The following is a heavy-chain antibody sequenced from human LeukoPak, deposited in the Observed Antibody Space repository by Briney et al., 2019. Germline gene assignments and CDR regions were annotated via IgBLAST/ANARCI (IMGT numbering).Heavy chain of an antibody. D-gene: IGHD2-21*02. CDR3: AKGVKQIVVVTAQHYLDY. Sequence: ASVKVSCKASGYTFTSYDINWVRQATGQGLEWMGWMNPNSGNTGYAQKFQGRVTMTRNTSISTAYMELSSLRSDDTAVYYCAKGVKQIVVVTAQHYLDYWGQGTLVTVSS. V-gene: IGHV1-8*01. CDR1: GYTFTSYD. J-gene: IGHJ4*02. CDR2: MNPNSGNT.